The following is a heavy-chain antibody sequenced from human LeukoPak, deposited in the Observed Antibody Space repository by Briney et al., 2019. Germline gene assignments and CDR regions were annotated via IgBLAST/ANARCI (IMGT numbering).Heavy chain of an antibody. CDR3: AGEEPQRVAFDI. CDR1: GFTFSSYE. D-gene: IGHD1-26*01. CDR2: ISSSGSTI. Sequence: PGGSLRLSCAASGFTFSSYEMNWVRQAPGKGLEWVSYISSSGSTIYYADSVKGRFTISRDNAKNSLYLQMNSLRAEDTAVYYCAGEEPQRVAFDIWRQGAMVTVSS. V-gene: IGHV3-48*03. J-gene: IGHJ3*02.